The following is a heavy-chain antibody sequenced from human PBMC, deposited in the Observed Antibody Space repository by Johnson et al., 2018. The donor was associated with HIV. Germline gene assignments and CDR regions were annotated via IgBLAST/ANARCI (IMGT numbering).Heavy chain of an antibody. CDR1: GFTFDDYG. J-gene: IGHJ3*02. V-gene: IGHV3-20*04. D-gene: IGHD6-6*01. CDR3: AKDRDSSSPNDAFDI. CDR2: INWNGGST. Sequence: VQLVESGGGLVQPGGSLRLSCAASGFTFDDYGMSWVRQAPGKGLEWVSGINWNGGSTGYADSVKGRFTISRDNSKNTLYLQMNSLRAEDTAVDYCAKDRDSSSPNDAFDIWGQGTMVTVSS.